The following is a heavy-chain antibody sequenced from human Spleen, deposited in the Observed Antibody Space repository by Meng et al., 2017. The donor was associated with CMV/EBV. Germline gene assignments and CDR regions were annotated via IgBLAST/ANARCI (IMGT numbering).Heavy chain of an antibody. J-gene: IGHJ6*02. CDR3: ATGRDCSTLACHVLGLDV. Sequence: LSLTCAASGCRFSDYFMTWIRQAPGKGLEWISYISSADVVDNADSLRGRFTVSRDNAKNSLYLQINSLRADDTAVYFCATGRDCSTLACHVLGLDVWGQGTTVTVSS. V-gene: IGHV3-11*01. D-gene: IGHD2-21*01. CDR1: GCRFSDYF. CDR2: ISSADVV.